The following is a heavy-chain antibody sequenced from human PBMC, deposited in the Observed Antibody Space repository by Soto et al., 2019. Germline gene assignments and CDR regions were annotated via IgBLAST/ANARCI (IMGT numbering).Heavy chain of an antibody. CDR1: GGSISSYN. CDR3: ARGGWRQIDY. Sequence: QVQLQESGPGLVKPSETLSLTCTVSGGSISSYNWSWIRQPPGKGLEWIGYMYYSGSTNYNPSLKSRVTISLDTSKNQFFLKVSSVTAADTAVYYCARGGWRQIDYWGQGTLVTVSS. D-gene: IGHD3-3*01. V-gene: IGHV4-59*08. J-gene: IGHJ4*02. CDR2: MYYSGST.